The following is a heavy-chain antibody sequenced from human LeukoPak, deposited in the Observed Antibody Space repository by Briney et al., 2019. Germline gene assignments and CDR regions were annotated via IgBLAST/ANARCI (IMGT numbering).Heavy chain of an antibody. V-gene: IGHV4-34*01. CDR3: ARVKRWLQFRNEYYFDY. CDR1: GGSFSGYY. Sequence: PSETLSLTCAVYGGSFSGYYWSWIRQPPGKGLEWIGEINHSGGTNYNPSLKSRVTISVDTSKNQFSLKLSSVTAADTAVYYCARVKRWLQFRNEYYFDYWGQGTLVTVSS. CDR2: INHSGGT. D-gene: IGHD5-24*01. J-gene: IGHJ4*02.